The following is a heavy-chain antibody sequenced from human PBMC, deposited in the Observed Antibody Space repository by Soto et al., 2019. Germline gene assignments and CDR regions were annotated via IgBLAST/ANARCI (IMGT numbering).Heavy chain of an antibody. J-gene: IGHJ4*02. CDR3: ARGALLRLGSWEPKFDY. CDR2: INPSGGST. V-gene: IGHV1-46*01. Sequence: ASVKVSCKASGYTFTTYYMHWVRQAPGQGLEWMGIINPSGGSTNYAQKFQGRVTMTRDTSTSTVYMERSSLRSEDTAVYYCARGALLRLGSWEPKFDYWGQGTLVTVSS. D-gene: IGHD6-13*01. CDR1: GYTFTTYY.